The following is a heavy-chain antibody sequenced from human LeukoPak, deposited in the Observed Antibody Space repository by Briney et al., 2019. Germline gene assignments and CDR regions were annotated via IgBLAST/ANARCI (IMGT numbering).Heavy chain of an antibody. CDR3: AKDFNYYDSSGYRYYYYGMDV. Sequence: PGGSLRLSCEGFGLTFSRDWMSWVRQAPGKGLEWVANIKQDGGETYYGDSVKGRFTISRDNAKNSLYLQMNSLRAEDTALYYCAKDFNYYDSSGYRYYYYGMDVWGQGTTVTVSS. D-gene: IGHD3-22*01. J-gene: IGHJ6*02. CDR2: IKQDGGET. CDR1: GLTFSRDW. V-gene: IGHV3-7*03.